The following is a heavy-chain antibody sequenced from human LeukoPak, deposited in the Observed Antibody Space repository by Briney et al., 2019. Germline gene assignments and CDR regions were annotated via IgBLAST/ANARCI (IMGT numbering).Heavy chain of an antibody. J-gene: IGHJ4*02. CDR1: GFTFSSYA. CDR2: ISGSGGST. CDR3: AKDVGATRGYYFDY. V-gene: IGHV3-23*01. Sequence: GGSLRLSCAASGFTFSSYAMSWVCQAPGKGLEWVSAISGSGGSTYYADSVKGRFTISRDNSKNTLYLQMNSLRAEDTAVYYCAKDVGATRGYYFDYWGQGTLVTVSS. D-gene: IGHD1-26*01.